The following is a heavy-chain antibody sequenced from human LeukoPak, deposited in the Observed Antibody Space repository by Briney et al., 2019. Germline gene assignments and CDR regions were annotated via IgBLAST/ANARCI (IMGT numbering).Heavy chain of an antibody. V-gene: IGHV1-24*01. Sequence: ASVKVSCKVSGYTLTELSMHWVRQAPGKGLEWMGGFDPEDGETIYAQKFQGRVTMTEDTSTDTAYMELSSLRAEDTAVYYCAKSVLLWFGEGFGYWGQGTLVTVSS. D-gene: IGHD3-10*01. CDR3: AKSVLLWFGEGFGY. CDR1: GYTLTELS. J-gene: IGHJ4*02. CDR2: FDPEDGET.